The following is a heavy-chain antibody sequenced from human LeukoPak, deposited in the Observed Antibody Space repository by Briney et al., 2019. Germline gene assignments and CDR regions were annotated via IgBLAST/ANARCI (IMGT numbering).Heavy chain of an antibody. CDR2: IYYRGTP. V-gene: IGHV4-59*03. CDR3: AAESERWLLRS. J-gene: IGHJ4*02. Sequence: SETLSLTCTVSGGYISSYYWGWIRQPPGKGLGWVGQIYYRGTPNYNPSLKSRVTISIDTSKNQFSLKLNSVTAADTAVYYCAAESERWLLRSWGQGTLVTVSS. D-gene: IGHD6-19*01. CDR1: GGYISSYY.